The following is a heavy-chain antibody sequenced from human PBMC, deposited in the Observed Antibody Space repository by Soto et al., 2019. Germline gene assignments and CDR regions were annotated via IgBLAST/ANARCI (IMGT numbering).Heavy chain of an antibody. D-gene: IGHD2-2*01. J-gene: IGHJ3*02. V-gene: IGHV4-31*03. CDR2: IYYSGST. Sequence: QVQLQESGPGLVKPSQTLSLTCTVSGGSISSGGYYWSWIRQHPGKGLEWIGYIYYSGSTYYNPSLKSRVTISVDTSKNQCSLKLSSVTAADTAVYYCARAGRTQIYDAFDIWGQGTMVTVSS. CDR1: GGSISSGGYY. CDR3: ARAGRTQIYDAFDI.